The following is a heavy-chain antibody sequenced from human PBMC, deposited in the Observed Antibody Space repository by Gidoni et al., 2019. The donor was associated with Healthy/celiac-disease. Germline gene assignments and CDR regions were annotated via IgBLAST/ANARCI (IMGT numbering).Heavy chain of an antibody. CDR2: IYHSGIT. J-gene: IGHJ4*02. CDR3: ARDRAEDTAMAWGY. D-gene: IGHD5-18*01. CDR1: GSSISSGYS. Sequence: QVQLQESGSGLGKPSETRSLTCTVSGSSISSGYSWGWIRQPPGKGLEWIGSIYHSGITYYTPCLKSRVTISVDTSKNQCYLKQSSVTAADTAVYYCARDRAEDTAMAWGYGGQGPLVTVSS. V-gene: IGHV4-38-2*02.